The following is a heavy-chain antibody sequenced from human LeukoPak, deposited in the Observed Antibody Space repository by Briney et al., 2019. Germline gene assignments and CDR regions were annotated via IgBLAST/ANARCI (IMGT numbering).Heavy chain of an antibody. CDR3: ARSVVPAANNWFDP. J-gene: IGHJ5*02. D-gene: IGHD2-2*01. V-gene: IGHV4-4*09. Sequence: SETLSLTCTVSGGSISSYYWSRIRQPPGKGLEWIGYIYTSGSTNYNPSLKSRVTISVDTSKNQFSLKLSSVTAADTAVYYCARSVVPAANNWFDPWGQGTLVTVSS. CDR2: IYTSGST. CDR1: GGSISSYY.